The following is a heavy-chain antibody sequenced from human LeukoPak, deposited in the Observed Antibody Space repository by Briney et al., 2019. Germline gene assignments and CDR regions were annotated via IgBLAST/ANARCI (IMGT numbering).Heavy chain of an antibody. V-gene: IGHV1-8*03. D-gene: IGHD4-17*01. Sequence: GASVKVSCKASGYTFTSYDINWVRQATGQGLEWMGWMNPNSGNTGYAQKFQGRVTITRNTSISTAYMELSSLRSEDTAVYYCARGDRYGDYVNVDAFDIWGQGTMVTVSS. CDR3: ARGDRYGDYVNVDAFDI. J-gene: IGHJ3*02. CDR1: GYTFTSYD. CDR2: MNPNSGNT.